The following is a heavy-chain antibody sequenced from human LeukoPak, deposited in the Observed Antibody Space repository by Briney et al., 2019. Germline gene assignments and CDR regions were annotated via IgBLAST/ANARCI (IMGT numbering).Heavy chain of an antibody. V-gene: IGHV1-2*02. CDR3: ARGLLVDTAMVPNDY. J-gene: IGHJ4*02. CDR1: GYTFTGYY. Sequence: ASVKVSCKASGYTFTGYYMHWVRQAPGQGLEWMGWINPNSGGTNYAQKFQGRVTMTRDTSISTAYMELSRLRSDDTAVYYCARGLLVDTAMVPNDYWGRGTLVTVSS. CDR2: INPNSGGT. D-gene: IGHD5-18*01.